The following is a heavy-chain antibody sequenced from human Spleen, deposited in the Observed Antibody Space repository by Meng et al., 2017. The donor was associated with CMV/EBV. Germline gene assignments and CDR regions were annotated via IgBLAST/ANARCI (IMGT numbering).Heavy chain of an antibody. Sequence: ASVKVSCKASGYTFTDYYMYWVRQAPGQGLEWMGWISVYNGHTNYAHKVQGRVTITTDTSTSTAYMELRSLRSDDTAVYYCARDRDFGVVIIPVSPDYDYYGMDVWGQGTRVTVSS. J-gene: IGHJ6*02. CDR2: ISVYNGHT. D-gene: IGHD3-3*01. CDR3: ARDRDFGVVIIPVSPDYDYYGMDV. V-gene: IGHV1-18*04. CDR1: GYTFTDYY.